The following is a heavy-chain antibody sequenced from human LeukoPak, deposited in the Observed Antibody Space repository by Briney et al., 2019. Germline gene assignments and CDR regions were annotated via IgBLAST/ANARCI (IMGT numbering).Heavy chain of an antibody. J-gene: IGHJ4*02. CDR3: ARGSPSIDY. D-gene: IGHD6-6*01. CDR1: GGSFSGYY. V-gene: IGHV4-34*01. Sequence: SETLSLTCAVYGGSFSGYYWSWIRQPPGRGLEWIGEINHSGSTNYNPSLKSRVTISVDTSKNQFSLNLNSVTAADTAVYYCARGSPSIDYWGQGTLVTVSS. CDR2: INHSGST.